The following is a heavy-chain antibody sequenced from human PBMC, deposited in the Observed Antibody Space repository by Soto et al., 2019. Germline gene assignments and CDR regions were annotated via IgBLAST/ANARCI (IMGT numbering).Heavy chain of an antibody. CDR2: IKPDESEK. CDR1: GFTFSHAW. J-gene: IGHJ5*02. CDR3: VRGGSNYAS. Sequence: EMHLVDSGGGLVKPGGSLRLSCAASGFTFSHAWMSWVRQAPGKGLEWVARIKPDESEKKYADSVKGRFSISRDNAKNSMYLQMDSLRGEDTAVYYCVRGGSNYASWGQGTLVTVSS. V-gene: IGHV3-7*01. D-gene: IGHD4-4*01.